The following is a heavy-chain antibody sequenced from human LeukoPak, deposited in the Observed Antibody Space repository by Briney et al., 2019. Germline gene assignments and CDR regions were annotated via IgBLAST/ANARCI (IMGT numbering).Heavy chain of an antibody. CDR2: IYYSGST. J-gene: IGHJ3*02. D-gene: IGHD6-19*01. CDR1: GGSISSSSYY. V-gene: IGHV4-39*01. Sequence: SETLSLTCTASGGSISSSSYYWGWIRQPPGKGLEWIGSIYYSGSTYYNPSLKSRVTISVDTSKNQFSLKLSSVTAADTAVYYCARPITIAVAGVRAFDIWGQGTMVTVPS. CDR3: ARPITIAVAGVRAFDI.